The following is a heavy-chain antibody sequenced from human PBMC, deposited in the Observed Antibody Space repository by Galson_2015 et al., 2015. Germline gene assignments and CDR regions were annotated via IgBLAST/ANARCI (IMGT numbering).Heavy chain of an antibody. D-gene: IGHD3-22*01. J-gene: IGHJ5*02. CDR2: FDPEDGET. Sequence: SVKVSCKVSGYTLTELSMHWVRQAPGKGLEWMGGFDPEDGETIYAQKFQGRVTMTEDTSTDTAYMELSSLRSEDTAVYYCATAPRSRDSSGVIPSWFDPWGQGTLVTVSS. V-gene: IGHV1-24*01. CDR3: ATAPRSRDSSGVIPSWFDP. CDR1: GYTLTELS.